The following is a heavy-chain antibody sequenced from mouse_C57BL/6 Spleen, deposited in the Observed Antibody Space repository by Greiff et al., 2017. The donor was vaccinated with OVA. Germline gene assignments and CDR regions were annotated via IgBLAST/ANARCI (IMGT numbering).Heavy chain of an antibody. CDR3: ARSYSTGTDDY. Sequence: QVQLQQPGAELVKPGASVKLSCKASGYTFTSYWMQWVKQRPGQGLEWIGEIDPSDSYTNYNQKFKGKATLTVDTSSSTAYMQLSSLTSEDSAVYYCARSYSTGTDDYWGQGTTLTVSS. J-gene: IGHJ2*01. CDR1: GYTFTSYW. D-gene: IGHD4-1*02. CDR2: IDPSDSYT. V-gene: IGHV1-50*01.